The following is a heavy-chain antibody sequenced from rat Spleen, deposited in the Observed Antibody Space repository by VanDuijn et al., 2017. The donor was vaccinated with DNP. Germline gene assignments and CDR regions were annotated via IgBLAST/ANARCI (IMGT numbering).Heavy chain of an antibody. CDR3: ARWTRYFDY. D-gene: IGHD1-7*01. CDR1: GYSITSNY. CDR2: INYSGRT. V-gene: IGHV3-1*01. J-gene: IGHJ2*01. Sequence: EVQLQESGSGLVKPSQSLSLTCSVTGYSITSNYWGWIRKFPGNKMEWIGYINYSGRTGYNPSLKSRISITRDTSKNQFFLQLNSVTSEDTATYYCARWTRYFDYWGQGVMVTVSS.